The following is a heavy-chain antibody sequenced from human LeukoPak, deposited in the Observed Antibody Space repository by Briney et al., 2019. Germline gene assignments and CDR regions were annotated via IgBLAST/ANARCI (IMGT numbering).Heavy chain of an antibody. CDR1: SESFSAYS. Sequence: PSETLSLTCAAYSESFSAYSWTWIRQPPGKGLEWIGEITHSGSPNYNPSLKSRVTFSLDTSKRQFSLEVSSVTAADTAMYYCARTNHDRPRVASDWSRGSLVTVSS. V-gene: IGHV4-34*01. CDR3: ARTNHDRPRVASD. CDR2: ITHSGSP. J-gene: IGHJ4*02. D-gene: IGHD1-14*01.